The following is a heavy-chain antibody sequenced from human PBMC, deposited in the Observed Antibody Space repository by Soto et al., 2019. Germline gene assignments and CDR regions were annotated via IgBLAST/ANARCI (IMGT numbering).Heavy chain of an antibody. CDR3: AKERTSSTYDSMDV. J-gene: IGHJ6*02. CDR2: LTWGGSA. D-gene: IGHD6-6*01. V-gene: IGHV3-23*01. Sequence: EVQLLESGGGLIQPGGSLRLSCAGSGFTFSGYGMNWVRQAPGKGLEWVSGLTWGGSAYYAESVRGRFTISRDNSKSILYAQMNSLRVEDTAVYYCAKERTSSTYDSMDVWGQGTKVTVSS. CDR1: GFTFSGYG.